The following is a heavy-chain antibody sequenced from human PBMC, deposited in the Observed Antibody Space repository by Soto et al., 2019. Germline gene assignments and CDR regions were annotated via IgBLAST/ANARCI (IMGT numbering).Heavy chain of an antibody. J-gene: IGHJ4*02. D-gene: IGHD2-2*01. CDR1: GFTFSNAW. CDR3: TTGPDIVVVPAAPAVPGRGY. Sequence: GGSLRLSCAASGFTFSNAWMSWVRQAPGKGLEWVGRIKSKTDGGTTDYAAPVKGRFTISRDDSKNTLYLQMNSLKTEDTAVYYCTTGPDIVVVPAAPAVPGRGYWGQGTLVTVSS. V-gene: IGHV3-15*01. CDR2: IKSKTDGGTT.